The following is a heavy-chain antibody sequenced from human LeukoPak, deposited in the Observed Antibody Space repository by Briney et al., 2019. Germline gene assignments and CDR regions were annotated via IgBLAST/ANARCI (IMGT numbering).Heavy chain of an antibody. CDR3: ARWFGELFTNYYYYYYMDV. D-gene: IGHD3-10*01. J-gene: IGHJ6*03. CDR2: ISGSGGST. Sequence: PGGTPRLSCAASGFTFSSYGMSWVRQAPGKGLEWVSAISGSGGSTYYADSVKGRFTISRDNSKNTLYLQMNSLRAEDTAVYYCARWFGELFTNYYYYYYMDVWGKGTTVTISS. CDR1: GFTFSSYG. V-gene: IGHV3-23*01.